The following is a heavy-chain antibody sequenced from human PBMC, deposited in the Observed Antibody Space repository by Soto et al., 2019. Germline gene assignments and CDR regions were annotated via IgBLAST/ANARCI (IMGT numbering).Heavy chain of an antibody. CDR2: IYYSGST. V-gene: IGHV4-61*05. D-gene: IGHD3-22*01. CDR3: ARRKLLRNYYDSSGYYSMGYYFDY. Sequence: SETLSLTCTFSGCSISSSSCHWSWIRQPPGKGLEWIGYIYYSGSTNYNPSLKSRVTISVDTSKNQFSLKLSSVTAADTAVYYCARRKLLRNYYDSSGYYSMGYYFDYWGQGTLVTVSS. CDR1: GCSISSSSCH. J-gene: IGHJ4*02.